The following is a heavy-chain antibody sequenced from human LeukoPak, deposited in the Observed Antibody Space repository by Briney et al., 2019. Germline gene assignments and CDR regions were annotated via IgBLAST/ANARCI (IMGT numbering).Heavy chain of an antibody. V-gene: IGHV3-7*01. CDR3: AREGGAYSSGWYGGRTYFDY. CDR2: IKQDGSEK. J-gene: IGHJ4*02. D-gene: IGHD6-19*01. Sequence: GGSLRLSCAASGFTFSSYWMSWVRQAPGKGLEWVANIKQDGSEKYYMDSVKGRFTISRDNAKNSLYPQMNSLGAEDTAVYYCAREGGAYSSGWYGGRTYFDYWGQGTLVTVSS. CDR1: GFTFSSYW.